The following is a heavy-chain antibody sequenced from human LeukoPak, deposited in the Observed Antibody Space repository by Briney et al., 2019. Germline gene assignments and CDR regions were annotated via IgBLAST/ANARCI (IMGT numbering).Heavy chain of an antibody. CDR2: IKSDGSVT. Sequence: PGGSLRLPCAASGFTFSSYYMHWVRQAPGKGLVWVSRIKSDGSVTGYADSVKGRFTISRDNAKNTVYLQMNSLRAEDTAVYYCARDWIDRGTFDPWGQGTLVTVSS. CDR3: ARDWIDRGTFDP. D-gene: IGHD2-2*03. J-gene: IGHJ5*02. CDR1: GFTFSSYY. V-gene: IGHV3-74*01.